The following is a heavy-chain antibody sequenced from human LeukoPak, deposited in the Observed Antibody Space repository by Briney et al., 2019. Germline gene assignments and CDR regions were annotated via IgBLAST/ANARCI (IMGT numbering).Heavy chain of an antibody. CDR3: ARDRIAARLKHYYYYYGMDV. Sequence: ASVKVSCKASGYTFTSYAMHWVRQAPGQRLEWMGWINAGNGNTKYSQKFQGRVTITRDTSASTAYVELSSLRSEDTAVYYCARDRIAARLKHYYYYYGMDVWGQGTTVTVSS. D-gene: IGHD6-6*01. J-gene: IGHJ6*02. CDR1: GYTFTSYA. CDR2: INAGNGNT. V-gene: IGHV1-3*01.